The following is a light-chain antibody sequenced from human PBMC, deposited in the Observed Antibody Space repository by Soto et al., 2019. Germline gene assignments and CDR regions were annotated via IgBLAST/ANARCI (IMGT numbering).Light chain of an antibody. V-gene: IGKV1-5*03. CDR1: QTISSW. CDR2: KAS. CDR3: QHYNSYSEA. Sequence: DIQMTQSPSSLSASVGDRVTITCLASQTISSWLAWYQQKPGKAPKLLIYKASTLKSGVPSRFSGSGSGTEFTLTISSLQPDDFATYYCQHYNSYSEAFGQGTRLEIK. J-gene: IGKJ5*01.